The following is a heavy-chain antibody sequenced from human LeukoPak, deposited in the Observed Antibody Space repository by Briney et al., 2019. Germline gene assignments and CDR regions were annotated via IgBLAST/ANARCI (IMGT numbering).Heavy chain of an antibody. CDR1: GYTFSGYY. D-gene: IGHD1-26*01. V-gene: IGHV1-8*02. J-gene: IGHJ4*02. Sequence: GASVKVSCKASGYTFSGYYIHWVRQATGQGLEWMGWMNPNSGNTGYAQKFQGRVTMTRNTSISTAYMELSSLRSEDTAVYYCARGWELLDYWGQGTLVTVSS. CDR2: MNPNSGNT. CDR3: ARGWELLDY.